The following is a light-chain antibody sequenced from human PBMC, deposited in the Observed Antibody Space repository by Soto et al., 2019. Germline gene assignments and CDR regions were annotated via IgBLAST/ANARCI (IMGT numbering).Light chain of an antibody. CDR3: QQYNSNSPWT. CDR2: DAS. J-gene: IGKJ1*01. V-gene: IGKV1-5*01. CDR1: QSISGL. Sequence: DIQMTQSPSTLSASVGDRVTITCRASQSISGLLAWYQQKPGKAPKLLIYDASSLEHGVPSRFSGSGFATEFTLTISSLQPDDFAAYYCQQYNSNSPWTFGQGTKGEIK.